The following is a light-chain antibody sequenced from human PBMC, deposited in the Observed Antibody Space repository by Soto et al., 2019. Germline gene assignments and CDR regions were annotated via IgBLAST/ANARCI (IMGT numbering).Light chain of an antibody. Sequence: SQITQSPSSLSASVGARVTITCRASQDIRNKLGWFQQKPGKAPELLIYKASTLESGVPARFSAIESGTEFTLNLGSLKPDDGATYEGQQYNSYSRTFGLGTKVEI. CDR2: KAS. V-gene: IGKV1-5*03. J-gene: IGKJ1*01. CDR3: QQYNSYSRT. CDR1: QDIRNK.